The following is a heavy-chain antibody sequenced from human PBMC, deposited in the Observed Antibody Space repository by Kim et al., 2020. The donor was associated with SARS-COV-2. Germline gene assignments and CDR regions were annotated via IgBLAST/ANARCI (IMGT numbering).Heavy chain of an antibody. V-gene: IGHV4-39*01. CDR3: ARGSRVAAISY. D-gene: IGHD2-15*01. J-gene: IGHJ4*02. Sequence: SETLSLTCTVSGGSISSSSYYWGWIRQPPGKGLEWIGSIYYSGSTYYNPSLKSRVTISVDTSKNQFSLKLSSVTAADTAVYYCARGSRVAAISYWGQGTLVTVSS. CDR1: GGSISSSSYY. CDR2: IYYSGST.